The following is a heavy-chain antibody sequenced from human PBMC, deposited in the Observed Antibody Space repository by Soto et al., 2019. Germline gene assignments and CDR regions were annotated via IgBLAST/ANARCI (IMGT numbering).Heavy chain of an antibody. Sequence: SETLSLTCTVSGGSISSGSYYWSWIRQHPEKRLEWIGYVYYSGTTYYNPSLKSRVTISVDTSNNQFSLKLSSVTAADTAVYYCARDHYDSSGYYHVDYWGQGTLVTVPS. D-gene: IGHD3-22*01. V-gene: IGHV4-31*03. CDR1: GGSISSGSYY. CDR2: VYYSGTT. CDR3: ARDHYDSSGYYHVDY. J-gene: IGHJ4*02.